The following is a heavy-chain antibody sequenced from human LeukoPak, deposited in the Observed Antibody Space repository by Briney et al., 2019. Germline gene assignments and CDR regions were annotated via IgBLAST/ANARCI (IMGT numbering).Heavy chain of an antibody. Sequence: GGSLRLSCAASGFTFSSYAMSWVRQAPGKGLEWVSAISDDGGSTYYADSVKGRFTISRDNSKNTLYLQMNSLRAEDTAVYYRARGGVVVPAAIDYWGQGTLVTVSS. D-gene: IGHD2-2*02. J-gene: IGHJ4*02. V-gene: IGHV3-23*01. CDR3: ARGGVVVPAAIDY. CDR2: ISDDGGST. CDR1: GFTFSSYA.